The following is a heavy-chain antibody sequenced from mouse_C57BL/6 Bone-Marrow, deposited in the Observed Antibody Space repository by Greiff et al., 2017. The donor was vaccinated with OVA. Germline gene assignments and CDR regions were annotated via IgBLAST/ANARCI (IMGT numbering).Heavy chain of an antibody. Sequence: EVKLMESGPELVKPGASVKISCKASGYSFTGYYMNWVKQSPEKSLEWIGEINPSTGGTTYNQKFKAKATLTVDKSSSTAYMQLKSLTSEDSAVYYCARREGSSYWYFDVWGTGTTVTVSS. V-gene: IGHV1-42*01. D-gene: IGHD1-1*01. CDR1: GYSFTGYY. J-gene: IGHJ1*03. CDR3: ARREGSSYWYFDV. CDR2: INPSTGGT.